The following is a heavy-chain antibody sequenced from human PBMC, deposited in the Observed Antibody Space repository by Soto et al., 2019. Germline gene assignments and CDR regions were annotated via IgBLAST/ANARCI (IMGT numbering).Heavy chain of an antibody. CDR2: IYYSGST. Sequence: PSETLSITCTVCGDSISSGDYDWCWIRQPPGKGLEWIGYIYYSGSTYYNPSLKSRVTISVDTSKNQFSLKLSSVTAADTAVYFCARGEDDYSNYAPYYFDYWGQGTLVTVSS. CDR1: GDSISSGDYD. CDR3: ARGEDDYSNYAPYYFDY. V-gene: IGHV4-30-4*01. J-gene: IGHJ4*02. D-gene: IGHD4-4*01.